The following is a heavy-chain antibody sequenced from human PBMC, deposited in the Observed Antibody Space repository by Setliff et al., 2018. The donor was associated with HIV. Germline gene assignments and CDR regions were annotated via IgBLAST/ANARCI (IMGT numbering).Heavy chain of an antibody. D-gene: IGHD2-2*01. J-gene: IGHJ4*02. Sequence: PSETLSLTCTVSGGSISSSSYYWDWIRQPPGKGLEWIGRVFYSGSTYYKPSLKSRVTISVDTSKNQFSLKLSSVTAADTAVYYCARKGYCSSSGCPTPFDFWGQGTLVTVSS. CDR1: GGSISSSSYY. CDR3: ARKGYCSSSGCPTPFDF. CDR2: VFYSGST. V-gene: IGHV4-39*07.